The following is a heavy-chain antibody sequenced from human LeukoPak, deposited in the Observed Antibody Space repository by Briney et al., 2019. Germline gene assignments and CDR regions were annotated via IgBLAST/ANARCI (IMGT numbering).Heavy chain of an antibody. CDR1: GGSISSYY. J-gene: IGHJ4*02. Sequence: SETLSLTCTVSGGSISSYYWSWIRQPPGKGLEWIGYIYYSGRTNYDPSLKSRVTISVDRSKNQFSLKLSSVTAADTAVYYCARVAYSSSHLDYWGQGTLVTVSS. CDR2: IYYSGRT. CDR3: ARVAYSSSHLDY. V-gene: IGHV4-59*01. D-gene: IGHD6-6*01.